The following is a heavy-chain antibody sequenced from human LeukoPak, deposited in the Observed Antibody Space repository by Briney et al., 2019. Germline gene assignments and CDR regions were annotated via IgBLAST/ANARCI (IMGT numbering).Heavy chain of an antibody. CDR2: INSDGSST. J-gene: IGHJ4*02. V-gene: IGHV3-74*01. Sequence: GGSLRLSCAASGFTFSSYWMHWVRQAPGKGLVWVSRINSDGSSTSYADSVKGRFTISRDNAKNTLYLQMNSLRAEDTAVYYCARGGSPWGFRSLDDPYFDYWGQGTLVTVSS. CDR1: GFTFSSYW. CDR3: ARGGSPWGFRSLDDPYFDY. D-gene: IGHD5-12*01.